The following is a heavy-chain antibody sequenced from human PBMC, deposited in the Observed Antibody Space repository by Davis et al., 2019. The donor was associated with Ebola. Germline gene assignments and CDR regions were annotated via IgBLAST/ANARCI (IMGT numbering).Heavy chain of an antibody. D-gene: IGHD1-1*01. CDR3: AKGNEPYNYYGMDV. V-gene: IGHV3-23*01. CDR2: ISGGGTST. J-gene: IGHJ6*02. CDR1: GFTFSRYA. Sequence: GEPLKISCAASGFTFSRYAINWVRQAPGKGLEWVSAISGGGTSTYYADSVKGRFTISRDNSKNTLYLQMNSLRAEDTAVYYCAKGNEPYNYYGMDVWGQGTTVTVSS.